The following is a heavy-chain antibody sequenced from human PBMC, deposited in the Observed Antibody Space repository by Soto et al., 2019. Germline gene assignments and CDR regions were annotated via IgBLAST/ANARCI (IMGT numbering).Heavy chain of an antibody. CDR3: ARSQGSRTSLEIYYYYYYGMDV. V-gene: IGHV1-69*01. CDR1: GGTFSSYA. D-gene: IGHD2-2*01. J-gene: IGHJ6*02. CDR2: IIPISGTA. Sequence: QVQLVQSGAEVKKPGSSVKVSCKASGGTFSSYAISWVRQAPVQGLEWMGGIIPISGTANYAQKVQGRVPITADESTSTAYMELSSLRSEDTAVYYCARSQGSRTSLEIYYYYYYGMDVWGQGTTVTVSS.